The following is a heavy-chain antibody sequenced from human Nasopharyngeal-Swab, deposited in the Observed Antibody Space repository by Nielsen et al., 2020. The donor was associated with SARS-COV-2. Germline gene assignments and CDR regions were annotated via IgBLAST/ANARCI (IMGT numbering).Heavy chain of an antibody. J-gene: IGHJ6*02. CDR2: TRNKANSYTT. D-gene: IGHD3-10*01. V-gene: IGHV3-72*01. Sequence: GESLKISCAASGFTFSDHYMDWVRQAPGKGLEWVSRTRNKANSYTTEYAASVKGRFTISRDDSKNSLYLQMNSLKTEDTAVYYCARDGGYGSGSHYYYYGMDVWGQGTTVTVSS. CDR1: GFTFSDHY. CDR3: ARDGGYGSGSHYYYYGMDV.